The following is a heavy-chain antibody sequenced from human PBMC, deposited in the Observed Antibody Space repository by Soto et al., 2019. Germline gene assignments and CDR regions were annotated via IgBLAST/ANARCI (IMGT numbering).Heavy chain of an antibody. CDR2: IYYSGST. D-gene: IGHD1-1*01. CDR1: GGSISSSSYY. V-gene: IGHV4-39*01. CDR3: ARQITRFDP. Sequence: SETLSLTCTVSGGSISSSSYYWGWIRQPPGKGLEWIGSIYYSGSTYYNPSLKSRVTISVDTSKNQFSLKLGSVTAADTAVYYCARQITRFDPWGQGTLVTVSS. J-gene: IGHJ5*02.